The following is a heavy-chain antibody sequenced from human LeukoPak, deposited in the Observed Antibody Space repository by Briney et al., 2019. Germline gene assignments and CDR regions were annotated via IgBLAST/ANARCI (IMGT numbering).Heavy chain of an antibody. CDR3: ARGNAYNCRLCD. V-gene: IGHV4-59*01. J-gene: IGHJ4*02. CDR1: GGSISSYY. D-gene: IGHD5-24*01. Sequence: SETLSLTCTVSGGSISSYYWSWIRQPPGKGLEWIGYIYYSGRTYYNPPLKSRVTMSLDTSKNQFSLKLSSVTAADTAVYYCARGNAYNCRLCDWGQGTLVTVSS. CDR2: IYYSGRT.